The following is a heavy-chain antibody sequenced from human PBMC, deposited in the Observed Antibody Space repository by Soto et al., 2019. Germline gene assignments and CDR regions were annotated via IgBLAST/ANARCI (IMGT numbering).Heavy chain of an antibody. D-gene: IGHD6-19*01. CDR2: INAVNGNT. V-gene: IGHV1-3*01. Sequence: QAHLVQSGTEVKMPGDSVQVSCKASGFVSTNHNFHWVRQAPGQSREWMGRINAVNGNTQYSQNFQGRVTFTSDPSASTAFMELTNLRFEDRAMYYCASDYGSNWRLWGQGTLVSVSS. CDR3: ASDYGSNWRL. J-gene: IGHJ4*02. CDR1: GFVSTNHN.